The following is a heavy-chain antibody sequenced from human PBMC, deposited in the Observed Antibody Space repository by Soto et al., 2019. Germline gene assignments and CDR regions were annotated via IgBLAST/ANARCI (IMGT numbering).Heavy chain of an antibody. J-gene: IGHJ5*02. Sequence: QVQLVQSGAEVKKPGSSVKVSCKASGGTFSSYAISWVRQAPGQGLEWMGGIIPIFGTANYAQKFQGRVTITADESTSTASMELSSLRSEDTAVYYCARDEYYGSGRLQGVFDPWGQGTLVTVSS. CDR2: IIPIFGTA. V-gene: IGHV1-69*01. CDR3: ARDEYYGSGRLQGVFDP. CDR1: GGTFSSYA. D-gene: IGHD3-10*01.